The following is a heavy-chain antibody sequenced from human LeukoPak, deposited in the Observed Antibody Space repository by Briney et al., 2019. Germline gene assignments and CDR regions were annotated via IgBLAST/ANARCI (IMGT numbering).Heavy chain of an antibody. V-gene: IGHV4-39*01. Sequence: PSETLSLTCTVSVGSISSSSYYWGWIRQPPGKGLEWIGSIYYSGSTYYNPSLKSRVTISVDTSKNQFSLKLSSVTAADTAVYYCTSLTATMYYFDYWGQGTLVTVSS. CDR1: VGSISSSSYY. CDR3: TSLTATMYYFDY. CDR2: IYYSGST. D-gene: IGHD2-21*02. J-gene: IGHJ4*02.